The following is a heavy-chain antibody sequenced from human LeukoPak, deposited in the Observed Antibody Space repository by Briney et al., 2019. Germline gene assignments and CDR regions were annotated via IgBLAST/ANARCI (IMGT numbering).Heavy chain of an antibody. V-gene: IGHV1-69*13. CDR3: ARDNPYYYYMDV. CDR1: GGTFSSYA. Sequence: SVKVSCKASGGTFSSYAISWVRQAPGQGLEWMGGIIPIFGTANYAQKFQGRVTITADESTGTAYMELSSLRSEDTAVYYCARDNPYYYYMDVWGKGTTVTVSS. CDR2: IIPIFGTA. J-gene: IGHJ6*03.